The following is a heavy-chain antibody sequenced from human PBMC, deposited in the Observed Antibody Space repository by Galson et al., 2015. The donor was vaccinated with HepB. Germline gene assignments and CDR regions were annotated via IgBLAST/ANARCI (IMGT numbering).Heavy chain of an antibody. Sequence: SLRLSCAASGFTFSSFSMNWVRQAPGKGLEWVAVISYDGSNKYYADSVKGRFTISRDNSKNTLYLQMNSLRAEDTAVYYCARPRYGSGSSDAFDIWGQGTMVTVSS. CDR3: ARPRYGSGSSDAFDI. V-gene: IGHV3-30*03. D-gene: IGHD3-10*01. CDR1: GFTFSSFS. CDR2: ISYDGSNK. J-gene: IGHJ3*02.